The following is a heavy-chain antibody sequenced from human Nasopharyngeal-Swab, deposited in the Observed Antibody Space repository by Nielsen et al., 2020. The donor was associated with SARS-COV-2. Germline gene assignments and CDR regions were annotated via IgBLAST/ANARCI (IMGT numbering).Heavy chain of an antibody. V-gene: IGHV3-53*01. D-gene: IGHD5-24*01. Sequence: GESLKISCAASGLSVSSNYMSWVRQAPGKGLEWVSIIYPGGSTYYADSVKGRFTISRDSSWNTLYLQRNSLTGEDTAVYYCARVLDGYNGFDYWGQGTLVTVSS. CDR1: GLSVSSNY. J-gene: IGHJ4*02. CDR3: ARVLDGYNGFDY. CDR2: IYPGGST.